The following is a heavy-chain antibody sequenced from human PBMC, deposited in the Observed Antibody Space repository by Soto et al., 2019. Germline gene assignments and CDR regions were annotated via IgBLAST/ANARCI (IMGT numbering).Heavy chain of an antibody. J-gene: IGHJ3*02. CDR3: ARLPYYYDSSPAFDI. CDR1: GGSISSSSYY. D-gene: IGHD3-22*01. Sequence: PSETLSLTCTVSGGSISSSSYYWGWIRQPPGKGLEWIGSIYYSGSTYYNPSLKSRVTISVDTSKNQLSLKLSSVTAADTAVYYCARLPYYYDSSPAFDIWGQGTMVTVSS. V-gene: IGHV4-39*01. CDR2: IYYSGST.